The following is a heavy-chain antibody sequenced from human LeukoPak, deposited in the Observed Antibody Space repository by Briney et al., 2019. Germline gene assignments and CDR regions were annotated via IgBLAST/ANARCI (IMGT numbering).Heavy chain of an antibody. V-gene: IGHV4-59*01. CDR2: IFDIGSI. CDR1: GGSISDDS. Sequence: SETLSLTCTVSGGSISDDSWTWIRQPPGKGLDWIGSIFDIGSITYNPSLRSRLTISVETSKNQISLKLSSVTAADAAVYFCARAASGDRYSGYAKDRYYFDRWGQGTLVTVSS. D-gene: IGHD5-12*01. CDR3: ARAASGDRYSGYAKDRYYFDR. J-gene: IGHJ4*02.